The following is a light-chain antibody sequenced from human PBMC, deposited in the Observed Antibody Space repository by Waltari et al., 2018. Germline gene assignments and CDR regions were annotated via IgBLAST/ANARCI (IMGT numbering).Light chain of an antibody. CDR2: DAS. CDR3: QHRSNWPLT. CDR1: QSVSIN. V-gene: IGKV3-11*01. Sequence: IVLTQSPATLSLSPGERATLSCRASQSVSINLAWYQQKPGQAPRLLIYDASNRATGIPARFSGSGSGTDFTLTISSLEPEDFALYYCQHRSNWPLTFGGGTKVEIK. J-gene: IGKJ4*01.